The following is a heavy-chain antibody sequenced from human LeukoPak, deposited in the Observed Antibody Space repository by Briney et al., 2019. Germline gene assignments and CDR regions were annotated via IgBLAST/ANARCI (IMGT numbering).Heavy chain of an antibody. CDR2: IKQDGNEK. J-gene: IGHJ4*02. CDR3: ARLMGERSLFDY. Sequence: GGSLRLSCAASGFTLSSYGMSWVRQAPGKGLEWVANIKQDGNEKYYVDSVKGRFSISRDNAKNSVYLQMNSLRAEDTAVYYCARLMGERSLFDYWGQGVLVTVSS. CDR1: GFTLSSYG. V-gene: IGHV3-7*02. D-gene: IGHD2-21*01.